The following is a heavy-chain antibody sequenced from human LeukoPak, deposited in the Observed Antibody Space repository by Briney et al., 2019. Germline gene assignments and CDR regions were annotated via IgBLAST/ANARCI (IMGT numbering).Heavy chain of an antibody. CDR2: MYGGAST. CDR1: GFTVSSNH. V-gene: IGHV3-53*01. Sequence: PGGSLRLSCAASGFTVSSNHMGWVRQAPGKGLQWVSLMYGGASTYYEDSVKGRLTISSDNNNNTLHHQLTNSRGDDTAVYYCARHPLLGPYYFDCWGQGTLVTVSS. J-gene: IGHJ4*02. D-gene: IGHD3-10*01. CDR3: ARHPLLGPYYFDC.